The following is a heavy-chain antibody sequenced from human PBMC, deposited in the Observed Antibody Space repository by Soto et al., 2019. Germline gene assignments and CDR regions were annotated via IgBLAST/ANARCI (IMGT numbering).Heavy chain of an antibody. CDR1: GYTFTSYG. V-gene: IGHV1-18*01. Sequence: ASVKVSCKASGYTFTSYGISWVRQAPGQGLEWMGWISAYNGNTNYAQKLQGRVTKTTDTSTSTAYMELRSLRSDDTAVYYCARFMRVVIIEDYFDYWGQGTLVTVSS. CDR2: ISAYNGNT. J-gene: IGHJ4*02. CDR3: ARFMRVVIIEDYFDY. D-gene: IGHD3-3*01.